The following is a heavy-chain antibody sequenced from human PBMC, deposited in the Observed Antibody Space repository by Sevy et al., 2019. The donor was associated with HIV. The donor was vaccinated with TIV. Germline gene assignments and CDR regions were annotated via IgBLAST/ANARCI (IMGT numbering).Heavy chain of an antibody. D-gene: IGHD1-26*01. CDR1: GFAFSTHA. CDR2: ISYEGTET. J-gene: IGHJ4*01. Sequence: GGSLRLSCAASGFAFSTHAMHWVRQAPGKGLEWVAVISYEGTETFYAASVEGRFTISRDNSKNMLSLQINSLRPEDTAVYYCARDGGNSVKRYPLYWGHRTLVTVSS. V-gene: IGHV3-30-3*01. CDR3: ARDGGNSVKRYPLY.